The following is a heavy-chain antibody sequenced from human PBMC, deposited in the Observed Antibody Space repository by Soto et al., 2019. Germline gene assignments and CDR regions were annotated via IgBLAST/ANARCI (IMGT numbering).Heavy chain of an antibody. V-gene: IGHV3-53*01. D-gene: IGHD5-18*01. Sequence: EVHLVESGGGLIQPGGSLRLSSAASGFTVSGNYMAWVRQAPGKGLEWVSVISRGGGTYYADSVKGRFTISRDNSKNTLYLQMNSLRTEDTAVYYCATVDTALAFYFDYWGQGTLVTVSS. CDR1: GFTVSGNY. J-gene: IGHJ4*02. CDR3: ATVDTALAFYFDY. CDR2: ISRGGGT.